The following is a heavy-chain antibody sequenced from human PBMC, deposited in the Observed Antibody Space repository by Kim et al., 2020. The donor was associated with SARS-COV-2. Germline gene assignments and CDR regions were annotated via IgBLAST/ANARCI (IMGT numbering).Heavy chain of an antibody. V-gene: IGHV3-7*01. CDR1: GFTFSDFW. D-gene: IGHD6-13*01. CDR3: ARDDGSRSLDF. Sequence: GGSLRLSCEASGFTFSDFWMAWVRQFPGKGLEWVANIKPDGSLKFYLDSGKGRFTVSRDNAKKSLFLQVSSLRPDDTAVYYCARDDGSRSLDFWGQGTLVPVSS. CDR2: IKPDGSLK. J-gene: IGHJ4*02.